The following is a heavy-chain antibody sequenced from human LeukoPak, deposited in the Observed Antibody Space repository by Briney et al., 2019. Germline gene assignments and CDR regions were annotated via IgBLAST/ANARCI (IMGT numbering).Heavy chain of an antibody. J-gene: IGHJ4*02. V-gene: IGHV4-59*01. Sequence: TSETLSLTCTVSGGSISSYYWSWLRQPPGKGGEWVGYIYYSGSTNYNPSLKSRVTISVDTSKNQFSLKLTSVTAADTAVYYCARVEYSSSFDYWGQGTLVTVSS. CDR2: IYYSGST. D-gene: IGHD6-6*01. CDR1: GGSISSYY. CDR3: ARVEYSSSFDY.